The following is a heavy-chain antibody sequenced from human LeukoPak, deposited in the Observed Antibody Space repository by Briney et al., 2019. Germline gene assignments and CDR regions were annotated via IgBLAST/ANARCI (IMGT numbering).Heavy chain of an antibody. CDR1: GGSFSGYY. V-gene: IGHV4-34*01. CDR3: ARSLLVYCSGGSCFRGRYFDY. CDR2: INHSGST. D-gene: IGHD2-15*01. J-gene: IGHJ4*02. Sequence: SETLSLTCAVYGGSFSGYYWSWIRQPPGKGLEWIGEINHSGSTNYNPSLKSRVTISVDTSKYQFSLKLSSVTAADTAVYYCARSLLVYCSGGSCFRGRYFDYWGQGTLVTVSS.